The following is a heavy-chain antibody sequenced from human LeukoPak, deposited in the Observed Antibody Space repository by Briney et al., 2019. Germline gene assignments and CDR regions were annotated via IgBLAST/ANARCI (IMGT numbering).Heavy chain of an antibody. CDR1: GFTFDDYG. D-gene: IGHD4-23*01. CDR2: INWNGGST. V-gene: IGHV3-20*04. J-gene: IGHJ4*02. CDR3: ARDPDYGGAPFYFDY. Sequence: RPGGSPRLSCAASGFTFDDYGMSWVRQAPGKGLEWVSGINWNGGSTGYADSVKGRFTISRDNAKNSLYLQMNSLRAEDTALYYCARDPDYGGAPFYFDYWGQGTLVTVSS.